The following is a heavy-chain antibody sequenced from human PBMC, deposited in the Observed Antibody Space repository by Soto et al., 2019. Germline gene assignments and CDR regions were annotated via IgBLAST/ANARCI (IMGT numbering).Heavy chain of an antibody. D-gene: IGHD6-19*01. J-gene: IGHJ6*02. CDR3: ARMGGIAVAGSWSMYYGMDV. Sequence: SGPTLVNPTQTLTLTCTFSGFSLSTSGMCVSWIRQPPGKSLEWLALIDWDDDKYYSTSLKTRLTISKDTSKNQVVLTMTNMDPVDTATYYCARMGGIAVAGSWSMYYGMDVWGQGTTVTVSS. CDR2: IDWDDDK. V-gene: IGHV2-70*01. CDR1: GFSLSTSGMC.